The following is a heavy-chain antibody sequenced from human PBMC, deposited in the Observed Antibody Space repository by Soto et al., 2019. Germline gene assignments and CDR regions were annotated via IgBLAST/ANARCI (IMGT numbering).Heavy chain of an antibody. Sequence: SVKVSCKASGYTFTSYGISWVRQAPGQGLEWMGGIIPIFGTANYAQKFQGRVTITADESTSTAYMELSSLRSEDTAVYYCARCPYDYVWGSYRPLDYWGQGTLVTVSS. CDR1: GYTFTSYG. D-gene: IGHD3-16*02. CDR2: IIPIFGTA. CDR3: ARCPYDYVWGSYRPLDY. J-gene: IGHJ4*02. V-gene: IGHV1-69*13.